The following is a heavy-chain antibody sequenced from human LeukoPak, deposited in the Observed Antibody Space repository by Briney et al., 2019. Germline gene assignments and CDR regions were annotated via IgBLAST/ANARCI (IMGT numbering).Heavy chain of an antibody. V-gene: IGHV1-69*13. Sequence: ASVKVSCKASGGTFSSYAISWVRQAPGQGLEWMGGIIPIFGTANYAQKFQGRVTITADESTSTAYMELSSLRSEDTAVYYCARGGAARLHFQNWGQGTLVTVSS. J-gene: IGHJ1*01. CDR2: IIPIFGTA. CDR3: ARGGAARLHFQN. D-gene: IGHD6-6*01. CDR1: GGTFSSYA.